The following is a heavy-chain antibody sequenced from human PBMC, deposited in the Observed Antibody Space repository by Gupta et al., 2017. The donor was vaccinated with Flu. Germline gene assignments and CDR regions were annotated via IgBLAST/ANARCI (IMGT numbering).Heavy chain of an antibody. J-gene: IGHJ4*02. Sequence: EVQLLDSGGGLVQPGGSLRLSCAASGSTFSYYAMSWVRQAPGKGLEWVSTISGSGGSTYYADSVKGRFTISRDNSKNTLYLQMNSLRAEDTAVYYCARGYCSSTSCYPYYFDYWGQGTLVTVSS. CDR3: ARGYCSSTSCYPYYFDY. CDR1: GSTFSYYA. V-gene: IGHV3-23*01. CDR2: ISGSGGST. D-gene: IGHD2-2*01.